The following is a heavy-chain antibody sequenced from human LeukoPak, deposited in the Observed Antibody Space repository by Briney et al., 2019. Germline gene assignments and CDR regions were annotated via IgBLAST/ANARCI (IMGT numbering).Heavy chain of an antibody. D-gene: IGHD6-19*01. V-gene: IGHV3-33*01. CDR3: ARVEGTGSGWPFDY. J-gene: IGHJ4*02. Sequence: GGSLRLSCAASGFTFSSYGMHWVRQAPGKGLEWVAVIRYDGSNKYYADSVKGRFTISRDNSKNTLYLQMNSLRAEDTAVYYCARVEGTGSGWPFDYWGQGTLVTVSS. CDR1: GFTFSSYG. CDR2: IRYDGSNK.